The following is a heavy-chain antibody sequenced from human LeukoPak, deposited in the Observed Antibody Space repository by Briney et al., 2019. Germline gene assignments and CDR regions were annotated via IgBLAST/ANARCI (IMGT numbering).Heavy chain of an antibody. J-gene: IGHJ4*02. CDR2: IKQDGSEK. V-gene: IGHV3-7*03. D-gene: IGHD3-9*01. CDR3: ARPYYDILTGMEYYFDY. Sequence: PGGSLRPSCAASGFTFSSYWMSWVRQAPGKGLEWVANIKQDGSEKYYVDSVKGRFTISRDNAKNSLYLQMNSLRAEDTAVYYCARPYYDILTGMEYYFDYWGQGTLVTVSS. CDR1: GFTFSSYW.